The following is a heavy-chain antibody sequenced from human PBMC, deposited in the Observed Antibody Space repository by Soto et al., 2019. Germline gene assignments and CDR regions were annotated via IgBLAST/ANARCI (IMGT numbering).Heavy chain of an antibody. D-gene: IGHD3-10*01. CDR3: ARGVNRYLGWFESPNLPWFDP. Sequence: ASETLSLTCTVSGGSISSSSYYWGWIRQPPGKGLEWIGSIYYSGSTYYNPSLKGRVTISVDTSKNQFSLKLSSVTAADTAVYYCARGVNRYLGWFESPNLPWFDPWGQGTLVTVSS. V-gene: IGHV4-39*07. CDR2: IYYSGST. CDR1: GGSISSSSYY. J-gene: IGHJ5*02.